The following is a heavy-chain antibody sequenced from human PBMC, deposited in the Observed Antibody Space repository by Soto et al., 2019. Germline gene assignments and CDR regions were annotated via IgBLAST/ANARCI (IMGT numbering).Heavy chain of an antibody. V-gene: IGHV4-31*03. Sequence: QVQLQESGPGLVKPSQTLSLTCTVSGGSISSGGSYWSWIRQSPGKGLEWIGYIYYSGTTYYNPSLKSRVSIPLDTSKNQISLKLRSVTAADKAIYYCASGHCSTSSCSYLDLWGRGTLITVSS. J-gene: IGHJ2*01. CDR3: ASGHCSTSSCSYLDL. D-gene: IGHD2-2*01. CDR2: IYYSGTT. CDR1: GGSISSGGSY.